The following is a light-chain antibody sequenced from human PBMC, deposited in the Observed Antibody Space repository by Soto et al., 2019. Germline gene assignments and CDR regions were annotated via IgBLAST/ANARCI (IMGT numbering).Light chain of an antibody. CDR2: EVS. V-gene: IGLV2-8*01. CDR1: SSDVGGYNY. J-gene: IGLJ2*01. CDR3: SSYAGSNPVV. Sequence: QSALTQPPSASGSPGQSVTISCTGTSSDVGGYNYVSWYQQHPGKAPKLMIYEVSKRPSGVPDRSSGSKSGNTASLTVSGLQAEDEADYYCSSYAGSNPVVFGGGTQLTVL.